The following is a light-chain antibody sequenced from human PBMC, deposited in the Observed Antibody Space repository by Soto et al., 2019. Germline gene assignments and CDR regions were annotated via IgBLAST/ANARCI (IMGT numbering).Light chain of an antibody. CDR3: AAWDDRLSCYV. J-gene: IGLJ1*01. CDR1: SSNIGTNY. Sequence: QSVLTQPPSASGTPGQRVTISCSGSSSNIGTNYVYWYQQLPGTAPKLLVYRNNQRPTEVPDRFSGSKSGTSASLAISGLLSEYEADYYCAAWDDRLSCYVFGTGTKLTVL. CDR2: RNN. V-gene: IGLV1-47*01.